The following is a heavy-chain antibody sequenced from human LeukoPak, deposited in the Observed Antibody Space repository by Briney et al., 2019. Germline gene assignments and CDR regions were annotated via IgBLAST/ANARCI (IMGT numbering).Heavy chain of an antibody. Sequence: ASVKVSCKAPEYTFSTYSISWVRQAPGQGLEWMGWISAEKGNTKYAQKFQGRVTMTTDTFTSTAYLELRSLGSDDTAVYYCARLTSPYSSGAFEIWGRGTMVTVSS. CDR2: ISAEKGNT. J-gene: IGHJ3*02. CDR3: ARLTSPYSSGAFEI. CDR1: EYTFSTYS. V-gene: IGHV1-18*01. D-gene: IGHD6-25*01.